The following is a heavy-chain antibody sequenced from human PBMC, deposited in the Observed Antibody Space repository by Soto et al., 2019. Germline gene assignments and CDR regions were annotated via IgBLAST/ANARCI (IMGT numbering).Heavy chain of an antibody. CDR3: ARRQYQLLFSWFDP. Sequence: SETLSLTCTVSGGSISSGVYYWSWIRQHPGKGLEWIGYIYYSGSTYYNPSLKSRVTISVDTSKNQFSLKLSSVTAADTAVYYCARRQYQLLFSWFDPWGQGTLVTVSS. J-gene: IGHJ5*02. D-gene: IGHD2-2*01. V-gene: IGHV4-31*03. CDR1: GGSISSGVYY. CDR2: IYYSGST.